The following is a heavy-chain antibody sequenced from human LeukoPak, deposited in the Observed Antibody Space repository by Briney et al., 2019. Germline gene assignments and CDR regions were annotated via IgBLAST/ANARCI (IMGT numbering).Heavy chain of an antibody. Sequence: ASVKVSYKASGYTFTSYYMHWVRRAPGQGLEWMGWINPSTDGTYSEQRFEGRVTMTRDTSITTAYLHLSSLTSDDTAVYYCARDDDPIFGVVTPTAAYWGQGTLVTVSS. D-gene: IGHD3-3*01. V-gene: IGHV1-2*02. CDR3: ARDDDPIFGVVTPTAAY. CDR1: GYTFTSYY. J-gene: IGHJ4*02. CDR2: INPSTDGT.